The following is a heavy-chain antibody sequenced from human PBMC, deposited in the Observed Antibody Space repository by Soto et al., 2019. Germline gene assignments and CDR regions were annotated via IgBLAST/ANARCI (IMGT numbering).Heavy chain of an antibody. J-gene: IGHJ4*02. CDR1: GGSISSYY. V-gene: IGHV4-59*01. Sequence: SETLSLTCTVSGGSISSYYWSWIRQPPGKGLEWIGYIYYSGSTNYNPSLKSRVTISVDSSKNQFSLKLSSVTAADMSVYYCATLPHSSSWSKRPFDYWGQGTLVTVAS. D-gene: IGHD6-13*01. CDR2: IYYSGST. CDR3: ATLPHSSSWSKRPFDY.